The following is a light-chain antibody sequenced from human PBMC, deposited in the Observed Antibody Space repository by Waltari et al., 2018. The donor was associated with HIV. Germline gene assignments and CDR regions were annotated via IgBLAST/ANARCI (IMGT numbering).Light chain of an antibody. V-gene: IGKV3-11*01. CDR3: QQRSHWPLT. CDR1: QSVSRY. Sequence: EIVLTKSPATLSLSPGERATLACRASQSVSRYLAWYQQKPGQAPRLLIYDVSNRATGIPARFIASGSVTDFTLTISSLEPEDFAVYYCQQRSHWPLTFGGWTKVEI. J-gene: IGKJ4*01. CDR2: DVS.